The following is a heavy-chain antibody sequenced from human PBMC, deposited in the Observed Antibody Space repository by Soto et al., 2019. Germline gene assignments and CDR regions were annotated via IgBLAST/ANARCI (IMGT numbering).Heavy chain of an antibody. CDR2: ISGSGGST. J-gene: IGHJ4*02. D-gene: IGHD4-17*01. Sequence: PGGSLRLSYAASGFTFSSYAMSWVRQAPGKGLEWVSAISGSGGSTYYADSVKGRFTISRDNSKNTLYLQMNSLRAEDTAVYYCAKIAGDYEELPEYYFDYWGQGTLVTVSS. CDR3: AKIAGDYEELPEYYFDY. V-gene: IGHV3-23*01. CDR1: GFTFSSYA.